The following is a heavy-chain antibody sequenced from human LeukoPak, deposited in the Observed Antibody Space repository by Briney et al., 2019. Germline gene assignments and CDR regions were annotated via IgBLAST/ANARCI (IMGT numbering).Heavy chain of an antibody. D-gene: IGHD3-22*01. Sequence: SVKVSCKASGSTFSSYAISWVRQAPGQGPEWMGASIPILGTANYAQKFQGRVTITADESTSTAYMELSSLRSEDTAVYYCARVYRGSNSSGYCCGRAFDIWGQGTMVTVSS. J-gene: IGHJ3*02. CDR1: GSTFSSYA. V-gene: IGHV1-69*13. CDR2: SIPILGTA. CDR3: ARVYRGSNSSGYCCGRAFDI.